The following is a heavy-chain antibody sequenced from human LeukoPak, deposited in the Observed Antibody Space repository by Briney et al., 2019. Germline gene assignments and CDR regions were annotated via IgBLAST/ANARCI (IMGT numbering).Heavy chain of an antibody. CDR2: IKSKTDGGTT. CDR1: GFTFSNAW. V-gene: IGHV3-15*01. Sequence: GGSLRLSCAASGFTFSNAWMSWVRQAPGKGLEWVGRIKSKTDGGTTDYAAPVKGRFTISRDDSKNTLYLQMNSLKTEDTAVYYCTTSYPYYYDRSGYYGSYWGQGTLVTVSS. D-gene: IGHD3-22*01. J-gene: IGHJ4*02. CDR3: TTSYPYYYDRSGYYGSY.